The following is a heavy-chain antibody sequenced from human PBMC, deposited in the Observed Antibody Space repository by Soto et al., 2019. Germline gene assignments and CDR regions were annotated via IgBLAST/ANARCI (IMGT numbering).Heavy chain of an antibody. CDR1: GYTFTSYA. CDR3: ARAAAVWFGELLAY. V-gene: IGHV1-3*01. Sequence: QVQLVQSGAEVKKPGASVKVSRKASGYTFTSYAMHWVRQAPGQRLEWMGWINAGNGNTKYSQKFQGRVTITRDTSASTAYMELSSLRSEDTAVYYCARAAAVWFGELLAYWGQGTLVTVSS. CDR2: INAGNGNT. J-gene: IGHJ4*02. D-gene: IGHD3-10*01.